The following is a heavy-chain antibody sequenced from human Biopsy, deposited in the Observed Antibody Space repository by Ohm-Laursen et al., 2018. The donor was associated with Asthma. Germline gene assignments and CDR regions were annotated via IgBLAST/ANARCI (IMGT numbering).Heavy chain of an antibody. CDR2: INWNGGST. CDR1: GFTFDDYG. Sequence: SLRLSCSASGFTFDDYGMSWVRQAPGKGLDWVSGINWNGGSTGYADSVKGRFTISRDNAKNSLYLQMNSLRAEDTDLYHCGRDMGGFGSGWFPVEFWGQGTLVTVSS. J-gene: IGHJ4*02. V-gene: IGHV3-20*01. D-gene: IGHD6-19*01. CDR3: GRDMGGFGSGWFPVEF.